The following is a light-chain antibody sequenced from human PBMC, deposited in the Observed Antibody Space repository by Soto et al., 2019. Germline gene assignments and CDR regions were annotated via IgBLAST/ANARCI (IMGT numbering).Light chain of an antibody. CDR3: QQYDSYSSGP. V-gene: IGKV1-5*01. CDR1: QTINSW. Sequence: DIQMTQSTFTLSASVGGRVTITCRASQTINSWLAWYQQKPGKAPKVLIFDASSLKTGVPSRFSGSGSGTEFTLTISNLQPDDFATYYCQQYDSYSSGPFGQGTKVDIK. J-gene: IGKJ1*01. CDR2: DAS.